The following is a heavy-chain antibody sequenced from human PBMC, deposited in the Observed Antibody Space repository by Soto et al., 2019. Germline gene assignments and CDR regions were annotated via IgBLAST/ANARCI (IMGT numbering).Heavy chain of an antibody. Sequence: QVQLVQSGAEVKKPGSSVKVSCKASGGTFSSYAISWVRQAPGQGLEWMGGIIPIFGTANYAQKFQGRVXIXAXXSTSTAYMELSSLRSEDTAVYYWRLVGATGDAFDIWGQGTMVTVSS. CDR3: RLVGATGDAFDI. J-gene: IGHJ3*02. V-gene: IGHV1-69*12. CDR1: GGTFSSYA. CDR2: IIPIFGTA. D-gene: IGHD1-26*01.